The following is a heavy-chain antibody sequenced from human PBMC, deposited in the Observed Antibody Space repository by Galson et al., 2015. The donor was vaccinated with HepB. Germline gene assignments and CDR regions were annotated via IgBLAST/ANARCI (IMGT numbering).Heavy chain of an antibody. D-gene: IGHD6-19*01. CDR3: ARARVDMDWLADAFDI. CDR2: TYYRSKWYN. J-gene: IGHJ3*02. V-gene: IGHV6-1*01. CDR1: GDSVSSNSAA. Sequence: CAISGDSVSSNSAARNWIRQSPSRGLEWLGRTYYRSKWYNDYAVSVKSRITINPDTSKNQFSLQLNSVTPEDTAVYYCARARVDMDWLADAFDIWGQGTMVTVSS.